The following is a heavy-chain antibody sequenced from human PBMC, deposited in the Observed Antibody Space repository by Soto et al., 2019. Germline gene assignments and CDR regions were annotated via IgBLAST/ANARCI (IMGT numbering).Heavy chain of an antibody. V-gene: IGHV1-69*06. CDR2: IIPIFGTA. J-gene: IGHJ6*02. CDR3: ASLGYSSTPLYYYGMDV. CDR1: GGTFSSYA. D-gene: IGHD6-13*01. Sequence: QVQLVQSGAEVKKPGSSVKVSCKASGGTFSSYAISWVRQAPGQGLEWMGGIIPIFGTANYAQKFQGRVTMTADKSTSTAYMELSSRRSEDTAVYYCASLGYSSTPLYYYGMDVWGQGTTVTVSS.